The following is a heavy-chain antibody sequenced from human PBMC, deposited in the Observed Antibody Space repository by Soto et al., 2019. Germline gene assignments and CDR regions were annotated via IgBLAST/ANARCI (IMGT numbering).Heavy chain of an antibody. J-gene: IGHJ6*02. CDR2: ISYDGSNK. Sequence: QVQLVESGGGVVQPGRSLRPSCAASGFTFSSYAMHWVRQAPGKGLEWVAVISYDGSNKYYADSVKGRFTISRDNSKNTLYLQMNSLRAEDTAVYYCARTPRGQWELPYYYYGMDVWGQGTTVTVSS. CDR3: ARTPRGQWELPYYYYGMDV. CDR1: GFTFSSYA. D-gene: IGHD1-26*01. V-gene: IGHV3-30-3*01.